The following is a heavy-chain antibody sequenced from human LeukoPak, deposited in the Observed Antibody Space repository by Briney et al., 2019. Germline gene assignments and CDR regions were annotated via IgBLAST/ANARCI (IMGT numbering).Heavy chain of an antibody. D-gene: IGHD4-17*01. J-gene: IGHJ4*02. CDR3: ASRKDYDGGYYFDY. CDR1: GFTFSSYA. Sequence: GGSLRLSCAASGFTFSSYAMSWVRQAPGKGLEWVSAISGSGGSTYYADSVKGRSTISRDNSKNTLYLQMNSLRAEDTAVYYCASRKDYDGGYYFDYWGQGTLVTVSS. CDR2: ISGSGGST. V-gene: IGHV3-23*01.